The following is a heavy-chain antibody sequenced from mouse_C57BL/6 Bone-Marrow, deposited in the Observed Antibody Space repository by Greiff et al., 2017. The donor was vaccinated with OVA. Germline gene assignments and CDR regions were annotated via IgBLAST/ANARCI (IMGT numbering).Heavy chain of an antibody. CDR3: ARRGGNYDWFAY. Sequence: QVQLQQSGAELVMPGASVKLSCKASGYTFTSYWMHWVKQRPGQGLEWIGEIDPSDSYTNYNQKFKGKSTLTVDKSSSTAYMQLSSLTSEDSAVYYWARRGGNYDWFAYWGQGTLVTVSA. V-gene: IGHV1-69*01. D-gene: IGHD2-1*01. CDR2: IDPSDSYT. J-gene: IGHJ3*01. CDR1: GYTFTSYW.